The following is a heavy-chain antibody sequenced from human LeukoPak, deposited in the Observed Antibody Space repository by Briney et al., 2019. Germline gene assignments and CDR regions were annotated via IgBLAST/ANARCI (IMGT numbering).Heavy chain of an antibody. V-gene: IGHV3-9*01. D-gene: IGHD3-10*01. CDR3: AKESYGSGSYPN. CDR1: GFTFSSYE. CDR2: ISWNSGSI. Sequence: GGSLRLSCAASGFTFSSYEMNWVRQAPGKGLEWVSGISWNSGSIGYADSVKGRFTISRDNAKNSLYLQMNSLRAEDTALYYCAKESYGSGSYPNWGQGTLVTVSS. J-gene: IGHJ4*02.